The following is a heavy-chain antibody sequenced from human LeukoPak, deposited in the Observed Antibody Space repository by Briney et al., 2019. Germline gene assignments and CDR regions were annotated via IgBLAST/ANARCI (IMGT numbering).Heavy chain of an antibody. Sequence: GSPRLSCVAPGCTSKTDGMHWVRDAPGEGPERLAFICHDGSLRYYLESVRGRFTISRDNTKNTLYLQINSLRTDDTPVYNSTGGDDYGADTRHPNCNWFDPWGQGPLVSVS. V-gene: IGHV3-30*02. D-gene: IGHD4-17*01. CDR3: TGGDDYGADTRHPNCNWFDP. CDR1: GCTSKTDG. J-gene: IGHJ5*02. CDR2: ICHDGSLR.